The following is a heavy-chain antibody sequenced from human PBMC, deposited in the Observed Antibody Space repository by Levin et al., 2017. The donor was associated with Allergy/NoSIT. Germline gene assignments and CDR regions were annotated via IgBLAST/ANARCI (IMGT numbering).Heavy chain of an antibody. CDR2: IKQDGSEK. D-gene: IGHD7-27*01. V-gene: IGHV3-7*04. CDR3: AREFWVDY. J-gene: IGHJ4*02. CDR1: GFTFSSYW. Sequence: GESLKISCAASGFTFSSYWMTWVRQAPGKGLEWVANIKQDGSEKYYVDSVKGRFTISRDNAKNSLYLQMNSLRAEDTAVYYCAREFWVDYWGQGTLVTVSS.